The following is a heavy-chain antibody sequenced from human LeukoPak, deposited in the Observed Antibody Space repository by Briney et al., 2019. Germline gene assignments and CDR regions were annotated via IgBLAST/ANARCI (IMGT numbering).Heavy chain of an antibody. CDR2: INSDGSWT. CDR3: AKAVREFWEPLAY. CDR1: GNYW. V-gene: IGHV3-74*01. Sequence: GGSLRLSCAASGNYWMHWVRQVPGKGLVWVSHINSDGSWTSYADSVKGRFTISRDNSKNTLYLQMNSLRAEDTAIYYCAKAVREFWEPLAYWGQGTLVTVSS. D-gene: IGHD3-3*01. J-gene: IGHJ4*02.